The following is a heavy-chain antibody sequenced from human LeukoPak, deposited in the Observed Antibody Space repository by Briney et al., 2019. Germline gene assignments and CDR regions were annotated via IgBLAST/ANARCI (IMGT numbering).Heavy chain of an antibody. D-gene: IGHD3-22*01. CDR3: AKRGVVIRVILVGFHKEAQYFDS. CDR2: ISDSASRT. J-gene: IGHJ4*02. CDR1: GITLSNYG. V-gene: IGHV3-23*01. Sequence: PGGSLSLSCAVSGITLSNYGMGWVRPTPGQGLEWVAGISDSASRTNHADSVKGRFTISRHNPKNTLYLQMNRLRAEATSVYLCAKRGVVIRVILVGFHKEAQYFDSGGQGALVTVSS.